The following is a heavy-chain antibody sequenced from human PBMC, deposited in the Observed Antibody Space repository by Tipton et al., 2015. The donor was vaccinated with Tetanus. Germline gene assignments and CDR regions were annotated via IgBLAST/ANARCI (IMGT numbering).Heavy chain of an antibody. CDR2: ITDTGRT. D-gene: IGHD2/OR15-2a*01. CDR1: GVSVTTYH. V-gene: IGHV4-59*02. Sequence: TLSLTCNVSGVSVTTYHWSWIRQPPGKGLEWIGYITDTGRTNYSPSLRNRLTISIDTSKTHFSLRLDSVTAADTAVYFCARVSRRNFYFDYWGPGAQVTVSS. CDR3: ARVSRRNFYFDY. J-gene: IGHJ4*02.